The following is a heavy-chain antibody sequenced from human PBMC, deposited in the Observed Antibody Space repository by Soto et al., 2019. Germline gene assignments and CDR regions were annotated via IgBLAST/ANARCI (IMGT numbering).Heavy chain of an antibody. D-gene: IGHD6-6*01. CDR3: ARGRAARRVPSYFDY. Sequence: SETLSLTCAVYGGSFSGYYWSWIRQPPGKGLEWIGEINHSGSTNYNPSLKSRVTISVDTSKNQFSLKLSSVTAADTAVYYCARGRAARRVPSYFDYWGQGTLVTVSS. CDR1: GGSFSGYY. CDR2: INHSGST. V-gene: IGHV4-34*01. J-gene: IGHJ4*02.